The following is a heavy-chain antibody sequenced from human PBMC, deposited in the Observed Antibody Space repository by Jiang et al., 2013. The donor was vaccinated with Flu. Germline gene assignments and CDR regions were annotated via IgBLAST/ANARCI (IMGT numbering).Heavy chain of an antibody. CDR1: GFTFSSYA. CDR2: ISSSAAST. D-gene: IGHD3-10*01. CDR3: AKGYYLGSGSSYNQGYNCFDP. J-gene: IGHJ5*02. V-gene: IGHV3-23*04. Sequence: QLVESGGDLVKPGGSLRLSCAASGFTFSSYAMTWVRQAPGKGLEWVSVISSSAASTFYADTVRGRFTISRDNSKSTLYLQMNSLRAEDTAVYYCAKGYYLGSGSSYNQGYNCFDPWGQGTLVTVSS.